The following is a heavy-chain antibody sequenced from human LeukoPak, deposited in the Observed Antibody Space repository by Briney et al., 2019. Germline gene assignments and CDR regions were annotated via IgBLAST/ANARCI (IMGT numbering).Heavy chain of an antibody. Sequence: GGSLRLSCAASGFLFSSYAMSWVRQAPGKGLEWVANLKQDGSEEYYVDSVKGRFTISRDNAKNSLYLQMNSLRAEDTAVYYCARAEYCYYCGMDVWGQGTTVIVSS. CDR3: ARAEYCYYCGMDV. CDR2: LKQDGSEE. D-gene: IGHD2/OR15-2a*01. CDR1: GFLFSSYA. V-gene: IGHV3-7*03. J-gene: IGHJ6*02.